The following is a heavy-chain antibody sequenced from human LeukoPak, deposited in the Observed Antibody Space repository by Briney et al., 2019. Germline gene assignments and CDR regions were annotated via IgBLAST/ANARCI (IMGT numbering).Heavy chain of an antibody. V-gene: IGHV4-4*02. CDR3: ARQGPGIYDSSGYYGD. J-gene: IGHJ4*02. Sequence: SGTLSLTCAVSGGSISSSNWWSWVRQPPGKGLEWIGEIYHSGSTNYSPSLKSRVTISVDKSKNQFSLKLSSVTAADTAVYYCARQGPGIYDSSGYYGDWGQGTLVTVSS. CDR1: GGSISSSNW. D-gene: IGHD3-22*01. CDR2: IYHSGST.